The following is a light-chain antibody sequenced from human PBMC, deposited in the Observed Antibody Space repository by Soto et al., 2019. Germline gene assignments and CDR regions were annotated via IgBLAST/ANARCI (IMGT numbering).Light chain of an antibody. CDR3: QQYDDWLRLT. J-gene: IGKJ4*01. V-gene: IGKV3D-15*01. CDR1: QSVNIY. CDR2: GAS. Sequence: EIVMTQSPATLSVSPWERATLSCMASQSVNIYLAWYQQKPGQAPRLLIFGASYRATGIPARFSGSGSGTEFNLTISSLQSEDFAVYFCQQYDDWLRLTFGGGTKVDIK.